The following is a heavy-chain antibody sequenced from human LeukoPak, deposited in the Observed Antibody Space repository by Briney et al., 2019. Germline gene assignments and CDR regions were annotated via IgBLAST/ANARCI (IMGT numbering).Heavy chain of an antibody. CDR1: GFTFSSYS. CDR2: ISSSSSTI. D-gene: IGHD6-13*01. Sequence: HPGGPLRLSCTASGFTFSSYSMNWVRQAPGKGLEWVSYISSSSSTIYYADSVKGRFTISRDNAKNSLYLQMNSLRDEDTAVYYCARDFRRSSSWPFDYWGQGTLVTVSS. J-gene: IGHJ4*02. V-gene: IGHV3-48*02. CDR3: ARDFRRSSSWPFDY.